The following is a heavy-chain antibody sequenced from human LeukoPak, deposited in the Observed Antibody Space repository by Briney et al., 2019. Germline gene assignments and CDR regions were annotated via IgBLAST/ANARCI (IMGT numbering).Heavy chain of an antibody. CDR1: GFTFSYFA. J-gene: IGHJ6*04. CDR2: VSSNGDKT. V-gene: IGHV3-64*02. D-gene: IGHD2-2*01. Sequence: PGGSLRLSCAASGFTFSYFAMHWVRQAPGKGLEYISAVSSNGDKTYYADSVKGRFSISRDNSKNTLYLQMGCLRAEDMAVYYCARGGYCSTTSCYEGSGDYYYGMDVWGRGTTVTVSS. CDR3: ARGGYCSTTSCYEGSGDYYYGMDV.